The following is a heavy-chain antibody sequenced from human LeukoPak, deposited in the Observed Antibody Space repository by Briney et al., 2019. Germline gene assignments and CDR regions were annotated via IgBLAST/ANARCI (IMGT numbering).Heavy chain of an antibody. V-gene: IGHV5-51*01. D-gene: IGHD6-19*01. CDR3: ATPQVSGWNFDY. CDR2: IYPGDSDT. J-gene: IGHJ4*02. CDR1: GYRFTSYW. Sequence: GESLKISCKGSGYRFTSYWIAWVRQMPGKGLEWMWSIYPGDSDTRYSPSFQGQVTISADKSITTAYLQWSSLKASDTAMYYCATPQVSGWNFDYWGQGTLVTVSS.